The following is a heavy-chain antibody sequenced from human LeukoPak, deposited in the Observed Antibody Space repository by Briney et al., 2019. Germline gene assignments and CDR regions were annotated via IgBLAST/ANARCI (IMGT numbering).Heavy chain of an antibody. J-gene: IGHJ4*02. CDR3: AREGELNTVTPIFDS. CDR1: GYTFTSYG. CDR2: ISAYNGNT. Sequence: GASVKVSCKASGYTFTSYGISWVRQAPGQGLEWMGWISAYNGNTNYAQKFQGRVTMTTDTSTSTAYMQLSSLRSDDTAVYYCAREGELNTVTPIFDSWGQGTLVTVSS. D-gene: IGHD4-17*01. V-gene: IGHV1-18*01.